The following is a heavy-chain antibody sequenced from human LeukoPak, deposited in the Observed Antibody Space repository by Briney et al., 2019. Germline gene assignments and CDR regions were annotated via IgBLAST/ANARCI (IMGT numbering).Heavy chain of an antibody. Sequence: GGSLRLSCAASGFTFSSYWMSWVRQAPGKGLEWVANIKQDGSEKYYVDSVKGRFTISRDNAKNSLYLRMNSLRAEDTAVYYCARDNSVKLLYDFWSGYYTPNYYFDYWGQGTLVTVSS. J-gene: IGHJ4*02. V-gene: IGHV3-7*01. CDR1: GFTFSSYW. D-gene: IGHD3-3*01. CDR3: ARDNSVKLLYDFWSGYYTPNYYFDY. CDR2: IKQDGSEK.